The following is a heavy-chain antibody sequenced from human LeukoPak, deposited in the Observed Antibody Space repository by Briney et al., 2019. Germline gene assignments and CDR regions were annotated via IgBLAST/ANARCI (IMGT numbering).Heavy chain of an antibody. CDR3: ARIPRGYSSSWYVRNWFDP. D-gene: IGHD6-13*01. V-gene: IGHV4-34*01. CDR1: GGSFSGYY. CDR2: INHSGST. J-gene: IGHJ5*02. Sequence: SETLSLTCAVYGGSFSGYYWSWIRQPPGKGLKWIGEINHSGSTNYNPSLKSRVTISVDTSKNQFSLKLSSVTAADTAVYYCARIPRGYSSSWYVRNWFDPWGQGTLVTVSS.